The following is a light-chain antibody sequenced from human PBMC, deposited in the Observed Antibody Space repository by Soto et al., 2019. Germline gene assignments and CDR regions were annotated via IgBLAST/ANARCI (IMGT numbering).Light chain of an antibody. V-gene: IGLV1-51*01. CDR2: DFN. Sequence: QSALTQPPSASGSPGQSVTISCTGISGVSWYQQHPDKAPKLLIYDFNKRPSGIPDRFSASKSGTSATLVITGLQAGDEAVYYCGTWDTKLGARVFGGGTKLTVL. CDR1: SG. J-gene: IGLJ3*02. CDR3: GTWDTKLGARV.